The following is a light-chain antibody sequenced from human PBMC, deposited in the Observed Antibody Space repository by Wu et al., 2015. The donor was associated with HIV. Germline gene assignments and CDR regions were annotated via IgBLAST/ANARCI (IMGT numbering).Light chain of an antibody. J-gene: IGKJ3*01. CDR3: QQYGASPLT. V-gene: IGKV3-20*01. CDR2: GTS. Sequence: EIVLTQSPGILSLSPGDTATLACKASQSLKSKYIAWYQQRHGQAPRLLIYGTSNRAADTPARFSGSGSGTDFALTITRLEPEDFAVYFCQQYGASPLTFGPGTRVD. CDR1: QSLKSKY.